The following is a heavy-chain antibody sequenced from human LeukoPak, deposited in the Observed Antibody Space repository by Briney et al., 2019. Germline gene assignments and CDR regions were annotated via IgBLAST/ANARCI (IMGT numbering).Heavy chain of an antibody. CDR1: GGSFSGYY. D-gene: IGHD3-10*01. V-gene: IGHV4-34*01. Sequence: SETLSLTCAVYGGSFSGYYWSWIRQPPGKGLEWIGEINHSGSTNYNPSLKSRVTISVDTSKSQFSLKLSSVTAADTAVYYCATLRVTMLRGTYGMDAWGQGTTVTVSS. J-gene: IGHJ6*02. CDR3: ATLRVTMLRGTYGMDA. CDR2: INHSGST.